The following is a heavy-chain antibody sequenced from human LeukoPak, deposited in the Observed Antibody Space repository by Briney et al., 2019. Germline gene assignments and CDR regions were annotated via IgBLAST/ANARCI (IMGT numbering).Heavy chain of an antibody. V-gene: IGHV3-48*03. CDR3: ARDKGSSWSSAEYFQH. CDR1: GFTFSSSE. J-gene: IGHJ1*01. Sequence: GGSLRLSCAASGFTFSSSEMNWVRQAPGKGLEWVSYISSSGTSTYYADSVKGRFTISRDNAKNSLYLEMNSLRAEDTAVYYCARDKGSSWSSAEYFQHWGQGTLVTVSS. CDR2: ISSSGTST. D-gene: IGHD6-13*01.